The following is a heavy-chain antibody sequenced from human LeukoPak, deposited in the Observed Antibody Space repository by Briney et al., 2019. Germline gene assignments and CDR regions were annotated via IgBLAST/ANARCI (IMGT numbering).Heavy chain of an antibody. J-gene: IGHJ4*02. D-gene: IGHD3-22*01. V-gene: IGHV5-51*01. CDR2: IYPGDSDT. CDR1: GYSFTNYW. Sequence: GESLKISCKGSGYSFTNYWIGWVRQMPGKGLEWMGIIYPGDSDTRYSPSYQGQVTFSADKSTSTAYLQWSSLKASDTAMYYCARQYYYDTSGYYYYFYWGQGTLVTVSS. CDR3: ARQYYYDTSGYYYYFY.